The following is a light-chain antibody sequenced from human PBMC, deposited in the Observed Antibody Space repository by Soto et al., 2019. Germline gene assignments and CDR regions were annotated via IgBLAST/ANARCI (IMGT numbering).Light chain of an antibody. CDR3: HQRNK. CDR2: GAS. J-gene: IGKJ5*01. CDR1: QSVSSSY. V-gene: IGKV3D-20*02. Sequence: VFTQSLNTLALSPGGRATISCRASQSVSSSYLAWYQQKTGQAPRLLIYGASSRATGIPDRFSGSGSGTDLTLTISSLEPEYFGLYFCHQRNKFGEGTRLEIK.